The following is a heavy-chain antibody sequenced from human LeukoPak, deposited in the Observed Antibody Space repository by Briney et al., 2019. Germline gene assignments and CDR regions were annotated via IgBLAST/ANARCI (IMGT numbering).Heavy chain of an antibody. J-gene: IGHJ4*02. V-gene: IGHV3-74*01. CDR1: GHSW. D-gene: IGHD3-16*01. Sequence: GGSLRLSCAASGHSWMHWVRQAPGQGLVWVSHINSDGSWTSYADSVKGRFTISKDNAKNTVYLQMNSLRAEDTAVYYCVSFYETDWGRGSLVTVS. CDR3: VSFYETD. CDR2: INSDGSWT.